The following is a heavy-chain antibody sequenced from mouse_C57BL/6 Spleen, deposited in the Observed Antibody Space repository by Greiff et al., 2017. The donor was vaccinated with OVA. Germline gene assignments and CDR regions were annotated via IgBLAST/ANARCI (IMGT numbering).Heavy chain of an antibody. J-gene: IGHJ4*01. V-gene: IGHV1-15*01. CDR2: IDPETGGT. Sequence: VQLVESGAELVRPGASVTLSCKASGYTFTDYEMHWVKQTPVHGLEWIGAIDPETGGTAYNQKFKGKAILTADKSSSTAYMELRSLTSEDSAVYYCTRRDYYGSSTGAMDYWGQGTSVTVSS. D-gene: IGHD1-1*01. CDR3: TRRDYYGSSTGAMDY. CDR1: GYTFTDYE.